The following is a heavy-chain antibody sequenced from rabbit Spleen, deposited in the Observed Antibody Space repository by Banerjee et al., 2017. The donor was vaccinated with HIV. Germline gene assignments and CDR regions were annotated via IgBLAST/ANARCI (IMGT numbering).Heavy chain of an antibody. Sequence: QEQLVESGGGLVQPEGSLTLTCTASGFPFSSSYWICWVRQAPGKGLEWIGCVYAGSSGSTYYASWAKGRFTGSKTSSTTVTLQMTSLTAADTATYFCARGFNSVGGQWNLWGPGTLVTVS. CDR2: VYAGSSGST. J-gene: IGHJ4*01. CDR3: ARGFNSVGGQWNL. D-gene: IGHD5-1*01. CDR1: GFPFSSSYW. V-gene: IGHV1S45*01.